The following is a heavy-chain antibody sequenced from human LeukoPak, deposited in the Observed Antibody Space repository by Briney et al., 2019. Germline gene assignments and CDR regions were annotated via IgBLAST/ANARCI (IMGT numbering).Heavy chain of an antibody. CDR3: AKNLGPFDV. V-gene: IGHV3-23*01. D-gene: IGHD3-16*01. CDR1: GFTFNDFA. J-gene: IGHJ3*01. CDR2: IGGAGT. Sequence: SGGSLRLSCAASGFTFNDFAMTWVRQAPGKGLEWVSSIGGAGTYYADSVKGRFTISRDNSKNMLYLQLNSLRAGDTAMYYCAKNLGPFDVRGQGTMVTVSS.